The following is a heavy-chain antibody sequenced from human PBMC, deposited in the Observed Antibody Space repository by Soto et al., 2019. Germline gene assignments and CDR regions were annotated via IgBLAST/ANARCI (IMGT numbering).Heavy chain of an antibody. V-gene: IGHV2-5*01. D-gene: IGHD6-13*01. CDR1: GFSLSTSGVG. CDR2: IYWNDDK. J-gene: IGHJ4*02. CDR3: AQLLAAAGPGY. Sequence: SGPTLVNPTQTLTLTCTFSGFSLSTSGVGVGWIRQPPGKALEWLALIYWNDDKHYSPSLKSRLTITKDTSKNQLFLTMTNMDPVDTATYYCAQLLAAAGPGYWGQGTLVTVSS.